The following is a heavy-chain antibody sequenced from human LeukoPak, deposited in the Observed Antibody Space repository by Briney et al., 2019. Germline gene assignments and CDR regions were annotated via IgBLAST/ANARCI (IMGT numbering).Heavy chain of an antibody. CDR1: GGTFTSYA. D-gene: IGHD6-13*01. CDR3: ATAFLGNSWFDY. CDR2: IIPIFGTA. J-gene: IGHJ4*02. Sequence: SVKVSCKASGGTFTSYATSWVRQAPGQGLEWMGGIIPIFGTANYAQKFQGRVTITADKSTSTAYMELSSLRSEDTAVYYCATAFLGNSWFDYWGQGTLVTVSS. V-gene: IGHV1-69*06.